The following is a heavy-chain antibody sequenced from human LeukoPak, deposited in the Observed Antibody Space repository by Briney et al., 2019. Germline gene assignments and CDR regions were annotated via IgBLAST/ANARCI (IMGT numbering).Heavy chain of an antibody. CDR2: IYWDDDK. J-gene: IGHJ3*02. V-gene: IGHV2-5*02. CDR3: AHFGFKGYCSSTSCYAANAFDI. Sequence: SGPTLANPTQTLTLTCTFSGFSLSTSGVGVGWIRQPPGKALEWLALIYWDDDKRYSPSLKSRLTITKDTSKNQVVVTMTNVDPVDTATYYCAHFGFKGYCSSTSCYAANAFDIWGQGTMVTVSS. CDR1: GFSLSTSGVG. D-gene: IGHD2-2*01.